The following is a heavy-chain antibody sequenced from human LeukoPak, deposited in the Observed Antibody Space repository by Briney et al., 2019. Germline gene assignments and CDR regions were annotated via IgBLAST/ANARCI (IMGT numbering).Heavy chain of an antibody. D-gene: IGHD6-19*01. J-gene: IGHJ4*02. CDR3: ARVVGSSGWYWALDY. CDR2: IYCSGST. CDR1: GGSISSGGYY. V-gene: IGHV4-31*03. Sequence: SETLSLTCTVSGGSISSGGYYWSWIRQHPGKGLEWIGYIYCSGSTYYNPSLKSRVTISVDTSKNQFSLKLSSVTAADTAVYYCARVVGSSGWYWALDYWGQGTLVTVSS.